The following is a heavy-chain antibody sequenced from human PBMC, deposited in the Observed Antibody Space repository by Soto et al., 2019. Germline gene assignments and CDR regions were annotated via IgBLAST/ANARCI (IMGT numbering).Heavy chain of an antibody. CDR1: GFTFSSYA. V-gene: IGHV3-30-3*01. CDR2: ISYDGSTK. Sequence: QVQLVESGGGVVQPGRSLRLSCAASGFTFSSYAMHWVRQAPGKGLEWVAVISYDGSTKYYADSVKGRFTISRDNAESTLYLPMNSLRAEDTAVYYCASAIVVVVAARDALDIWGQGTMVTVSS. J-gene: IGHJ3*02. CDR3: ASAIVVVVAARDALDI. D-gene: IGHD2-15*01.